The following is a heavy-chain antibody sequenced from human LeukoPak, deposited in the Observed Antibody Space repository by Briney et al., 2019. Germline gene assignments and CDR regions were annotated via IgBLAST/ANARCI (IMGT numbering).Heavy chain of an antibody. CDR1: GGTFSSYA. D-gene: IGHD3-10*01. CDR3: ARVAQELLGEYYFDY. V-gene: IGHV1-69*05. J-gene: IGHJ4*02. Sequence: ASVKVSCKASGGTFSSYAISWVRQAPGQGLEWMGEIIPIFGTANYAQKFQGRVTITTDESTSTAYMELSSLRSEDTAVYYCARVAQELLGEYYFDYWGQGTLVTVSS. CDR2: IIPIFGTA.